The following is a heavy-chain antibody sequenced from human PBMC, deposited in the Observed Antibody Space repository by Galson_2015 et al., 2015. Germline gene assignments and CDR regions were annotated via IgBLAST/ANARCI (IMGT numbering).Heavy chain of an antibody. D-gene: IGHD6-13*01. Sequence: PALVKPTQTLTLTCTFSGFSLSTSGMCVSWIRQPPGKALEWLALIDWDDDKYYSTSLKTRLTISKDTSKNQVVLTMTNMDPVDTATYYCARTPMYSSSWYRGDGWFDPWGQGTLVTVSS. CDR3: ARTPMYSSSWYRGDGWFDP. CDR2: IDWDDDK. V-gene: IGHV2-70*01. J-gene: IGHJ5*02. CDR1: GFSLSTSGMC.